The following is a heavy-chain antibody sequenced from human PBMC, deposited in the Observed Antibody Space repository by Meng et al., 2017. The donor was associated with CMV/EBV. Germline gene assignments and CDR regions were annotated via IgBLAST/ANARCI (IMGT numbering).Heavy chain of an antibody. J-gene: IGHJ5*02. CDR2: ISAYNGNT. V-gene: IGHV1-18*01. Sequence: ASVKVSCKASGYTFTSYGISWVRQAPGQGLEWMGWISAYNGNTNYAQKFQGRVTMTRDTSTSTVYMELSSLRSEDTAVYYCASTITYSIAAAGRNWFDPWGQGTLVTVSS. D-gene: IGHD6-13*01. CDR1: GYTFTSYG. CDR3: ASTITYSIAAAGRNWFDP.